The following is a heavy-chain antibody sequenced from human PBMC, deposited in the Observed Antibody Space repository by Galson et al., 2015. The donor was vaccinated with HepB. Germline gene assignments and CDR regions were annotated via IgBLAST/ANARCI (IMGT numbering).Heavy chain of an antibody. D-gene: IGHD2-2*01. Sequence: SLRLSCAASGFTFSSYWMSWVRQAPGKGLEWVANIKQDGSEKYYVDSVKGRFTISRDNAKNSLYLQMNSLRAEDTAVYYCARDRYPLPAAIFIYYYYYGMDVWGQGTTVTVSS. CDR1: GFTFSSYW. CDR2: IKQDGSEK. V-gene: IGHV3-7*01. J-gene: IGHJ6*02. CDR3: ARDRYPLPAAIFIYYYYYGMDV.